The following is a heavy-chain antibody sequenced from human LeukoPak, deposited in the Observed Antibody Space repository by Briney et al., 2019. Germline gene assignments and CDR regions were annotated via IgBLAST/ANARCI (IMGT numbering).Heavy chain of an antibody. V-gene: IGHV3-9*01. J-gene: IGHJ4*02. CDR2: ISWNSGSI. Sequence: HPGRSLRLSCAASGFTFDDYAMHWVRQAPGKGLEWVSGISWNSGSIGYADSVKGRFTISRDNAKNSLYLQMNSLRAEDTAIYYCFREGGDWGRGTLVTVSS. CDR1: GFTFDDYA. CDR3: FREGGD. D-gene: IGHD3-10*01.